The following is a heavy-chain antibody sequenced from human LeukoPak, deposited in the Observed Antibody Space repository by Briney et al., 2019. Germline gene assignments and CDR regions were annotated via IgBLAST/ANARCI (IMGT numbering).Heavy chain of an antibody. D-gene: IGHD2-15*01. J-gene: IGHJ4*02. CDR3: AARVVAATAPGDY. CDR1: GGSFSGYY. CDR2: INHSGST. Sequence: SEILSLTCAVYGGSFSGYYWSWIRQPPGKGLEWIGEINHSGSTNYNPSLKSRVTISVDTSKNQFSLKLSSVTAADTAVYYCAARVVAATAPGDYWGQGTLVTVSS. V-gene: IGHV4-34*01.